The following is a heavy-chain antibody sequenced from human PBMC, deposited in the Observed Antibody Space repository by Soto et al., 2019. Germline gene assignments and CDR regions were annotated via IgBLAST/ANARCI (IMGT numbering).Heavy chain of an antibody. CDR1: GCSIISGDYY. V-gene: IGHV4-30-4*01. CDR2: IYYSGST. Sequence: SETLSLTCPVSGCSIISGDYYWSWIRQPPGKGLEWIGYIYYSGSTYYNPSLKSRVIISVDTSKNQFSLKLSSVTAADTAVYYCARGHSSSSFYFDYWGQGTLVTVSS. CDR3: ARGHSSSSFYFDY. J-gene: IGHJ4*02. D-gene: IGHD6-6*01.